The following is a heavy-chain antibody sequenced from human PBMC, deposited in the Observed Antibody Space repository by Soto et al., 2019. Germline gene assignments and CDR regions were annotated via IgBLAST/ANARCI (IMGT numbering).Heavy chain of an antibody. Sequence: GGSLRLSCAASGFTFSDHYMDWVRQAPGKGLEWVGRTRNKANRYTTEYAASVKGRFTISRDDSKNTLYLQMNSLKTEDTAVYYCTTGSSGWSQGGFDPWGQGTLVTVSS. V-gene: IGHV3-72*01. D-gene: IGHD6-19*01. CDR2: TRNKANRYTT. CDR1: GFTFSDHY. CDR3: TTGSSGWSQGGFDP. J-gene: IGHJ5*02.